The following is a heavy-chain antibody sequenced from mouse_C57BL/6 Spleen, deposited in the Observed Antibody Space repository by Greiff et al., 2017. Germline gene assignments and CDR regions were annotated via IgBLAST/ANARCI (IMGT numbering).Heavy chain of an antibody. V-gene: IGHV1-12*01. D-gene: IGHD1-1*01. Sequence: LQQSGAELVRPGASVKMSCKASGYTFTSYNMHWVKQTPRQGLEWIGAIYPGNGDTSYNQKFKGKATLTVDKSSSTAYMQLSSRTSEDSAVYFCARGGYYYGSSRAMDYWGQGTSGTVSS. CDR3: ARGGYYYGSSRAMDY. CDR2: IYPGNGDT. CDR1: GYTFTSYN. J-gene: IGHJ4*01.